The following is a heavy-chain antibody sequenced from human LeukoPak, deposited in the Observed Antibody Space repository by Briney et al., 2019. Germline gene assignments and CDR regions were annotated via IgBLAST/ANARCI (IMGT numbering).Heavy chain of an antibody. CDR1: GYTLTELS. V-gene: IGHV1-24*01. J-gene: IGHJ4*02. CDR2: FDPEDGET. CDR3: ATGDYYDSSPLEY. Sequence: ASVKVSCKVPGYTLTELSMHWVRQAPGKGLEWMGGFDPEDGETIYAQKFQGRVTMTEDTSTDTAYMELSSLRSEDTAVYYCATGDYYDSSPLEYWGQGTLVTVSS. D-gene: IGHD3-22*01.